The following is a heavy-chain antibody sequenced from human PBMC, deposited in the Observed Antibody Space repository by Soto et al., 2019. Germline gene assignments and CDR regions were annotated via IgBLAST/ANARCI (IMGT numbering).Heavy chain of an antibody. CDR3: AKGDWFDP. Sequence: QVQLVESGGGVVQPGRSLRLSCAACGFTFSNYGMHWVRQAPGKGLEWVAVISYDGSNKYYADSVKGRFSISRDNSKNTLYLQMNSLRAEDTAVYYCAKGDWFDPWGQGTLVTVSS. J-gene: IGHJ5*02. CDR2: ISYDGSNK. V-gene: IGHV3-30*18. CDR1: GFTFSNYG.